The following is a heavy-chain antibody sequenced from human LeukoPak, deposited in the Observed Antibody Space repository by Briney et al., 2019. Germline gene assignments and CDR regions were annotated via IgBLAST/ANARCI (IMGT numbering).Heavy chain of an antibody. CDR3: ASPEPYGSGSYYNRPLDY. D-gene: IGHD3-10*01. Sequence: GASVKVSCKASGGTFSSYAISWVRQAPGQGLEWMGGIIPIFGTANYAQKFQGRVTITTDESTGTAYMELSSLRSEDTAVYYCASPEPYGSGSYYNRPLDYWGQGTLVTVSS. V-gene: IGHV1-69*05. J-gene: IGHJ4*02. CDR1: GGTFSSYA. CDR2: IIPIFGTA.